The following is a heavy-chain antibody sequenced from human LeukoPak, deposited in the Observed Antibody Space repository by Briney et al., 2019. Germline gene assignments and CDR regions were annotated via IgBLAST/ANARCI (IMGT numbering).Heavy chain of an antibody. D-gene: IGHD3-22*01. CDR2: ISGSGGTT. Sequence: TGGSLRLSCAASGFTVSSNYMSWVRQAPGKGLEWVSVISGSGGTTYYADSVKGRFTISRDFSKNTLYLQMNSLRAEDTAVYYCAKSYYHDSSGYYIFDYWGQGTLVTVSS. J-gene: IGHJ4*02. CDR3: AKSYYHDSSGYYIFDY. CDR1: GFTVSSNY. V-gene: IGHV3-23*01.